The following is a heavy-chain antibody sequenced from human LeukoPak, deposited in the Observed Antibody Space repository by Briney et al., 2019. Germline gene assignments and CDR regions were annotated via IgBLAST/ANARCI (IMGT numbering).Heavy chain of an antibody. CDR1: GGSISSYY. V-gene: IGHV4-59*08. CDR2: IYYSGST. CDR3: ARHPGYGSGSYPNWVDP. Sequence: SETLSLTCTVSGGSISSYYWSWIRQPPGKGLEWIGYIYYSGSTNYNPSLKSRVTISVDTSKNQFSLKLSSVTAADTAVYYCARHPGYGSGSYPNWVDPWGQGIVVTVSS. D-gene: IGHD3-10*01. J-gene: IGHJ5*02.